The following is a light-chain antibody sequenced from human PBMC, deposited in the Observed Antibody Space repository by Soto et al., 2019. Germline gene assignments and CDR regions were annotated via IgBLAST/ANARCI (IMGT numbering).Light chain of an antibody. CDR1: SSDVGGYNY. Sequence: QSVLTQPPSASGSPGQSVTISCIGTSSDVGGYNYVSWYQQHPVKAPKLLIYEVSKRPSGVPERFSGSKSGNTAALTVSGRHAEDEADHYCSSYAASNNLGVFGGGTKGTVL. CDR2: EVS. J-gene: IGLJ2*01. V-gene: IGLV2-8*01. CDR3: SSYAASNNLGV.